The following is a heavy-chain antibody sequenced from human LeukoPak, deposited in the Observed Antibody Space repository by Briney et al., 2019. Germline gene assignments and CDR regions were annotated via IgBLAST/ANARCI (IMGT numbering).Heavy chain of an antibody. Sequence: GASVKVSCKASGYTFTSYGISWVRQAPGQGLEWMGWISAYNGNTNYAQKLQGRVTMTTDTSTGTAYMELRSLRSDDTAVYYCAREKPRWELLRSHYYGMDVWGQGTTVTVSS. V-gene: IGHV1-18*01. CDR1: GYTFTSYG. CDR3: AREKPRWELLRSHYYGMDV. D-gene: IGHD1-26*01. CDR2: ISAYNGNT. J-gene: IGHJ6*02.